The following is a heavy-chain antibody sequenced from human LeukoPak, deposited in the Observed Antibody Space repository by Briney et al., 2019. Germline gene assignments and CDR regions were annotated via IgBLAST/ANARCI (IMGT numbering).Heavy chain of an antibody. J-gene: IGHJ5*02. CDR3: ARDRPTYGSGSYYNKEYWFDP. Sequence: ASVKVSCKASGGTFSSYAISWVRRAPGQGLEWMGRIIPILGIANYAQKFQGRVTITADKSTSTAYMELSSLRSEDTAVYYCARDRPTYGSGSYYNKEYWFDPWGQGTLVTVSS. CDR1: GGTFSSYA. CDR2: IIPILGIA. D-gene: IGHD3-10*01. V-gene: IGHV1-69*04.